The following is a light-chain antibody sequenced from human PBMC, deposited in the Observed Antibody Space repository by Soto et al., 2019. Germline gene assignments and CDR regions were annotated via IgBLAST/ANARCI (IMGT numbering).Light chain of an antibody. Sequence: QSVLTQPPSASGTPGQRVTISCSGSRSNIGNNYVYWYQQFPGTAPKLLIYRNNQRPSGVPDRFSGSKSGTSASLAISGLRSEDDADYYCAAWDDSLSGGVFGGGTKLTVL. V-gene: IGLV1-47*01. CDR2: RNN. CDR1: RSNIGNNY. CDR3: AAWDDSLSGGV. J-gene: IGLJ3*02.